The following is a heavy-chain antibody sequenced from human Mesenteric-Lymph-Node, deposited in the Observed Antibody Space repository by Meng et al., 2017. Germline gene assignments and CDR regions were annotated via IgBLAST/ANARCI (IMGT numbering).Heavy chain of an antibody. CDR1: GYTFTSHS. D-gene: IGHD3-3*01. Sequence: VQLVQCGGEVKKPGASVKVSCKASGYTFTSHSMHWVRQAPGQRLEWMGWINTGNGNTKCSQKFQGRVTITRDTSASTAYMELSSLRSEDTAVYYCAREDIDFWSPIHDWGQGTLVTVFS. V-gene: IGHV1-3*04. CDR2: INTGNGNT. J-gene: IGHJ4*02. CDR3: AREDIDFWSPIHD.